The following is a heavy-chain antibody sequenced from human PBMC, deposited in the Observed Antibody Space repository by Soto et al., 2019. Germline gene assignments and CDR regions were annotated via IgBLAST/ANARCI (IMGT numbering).Heavy chain of an antibody. CDR1: DFTITNAW. J-gene: IGHJ6*02. D-gene: IGHD2-15*01. V-gene: IGHV3-15*07. CDR2: IKTKSEGEAT. Sequence: EVQLVESGGGLVKPGGSLRLSCAASDFTITNAWMNWVRQAPGKGLDWVGRIKTKSEGEATDYAAPLKGRSTISRDDSKNTLFLQMNSLKTEDTAVYYCTTWSVEGVWGQGATVTVSS. CDR3: TTWSVEGV.